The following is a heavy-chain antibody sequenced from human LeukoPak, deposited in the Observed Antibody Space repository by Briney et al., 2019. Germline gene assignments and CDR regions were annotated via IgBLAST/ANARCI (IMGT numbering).Heavy chain of an antibody. Sequence: GRSLRLSCAASGFTFSSYAMHWVRQAPGKGLEWVSSISSSSSYIYYADSVKGRFTISRDNAKNSLYLQMNSLRAEDTAVYYCAILVVMYSWGQGTMVTVSS. D-gene: IGHD2-8*02. CDR2: ISSSSSYI. V-gene: IGHV3-21*01. CDR1: GFTFSSYA. J-gene: IGHJ3*01. CDR3: AILVVMYS.